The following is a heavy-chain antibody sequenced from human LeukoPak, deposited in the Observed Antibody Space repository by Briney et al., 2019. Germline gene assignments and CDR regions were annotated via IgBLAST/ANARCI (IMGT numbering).Heavy chain of an antibody. CDR3: ARGSWIQLWLRDYYYYMDV. Sequence: SETLSLTCAVYGGSFSGYYWSWIRQLPGKGLEWIGEINHSGSTNYNPSLKSRVTISVDTSKNQFSLKLSSVTAADTAVYYCARGSWIQLWLRDYYYYMDVWGKGTTVTVSS. CDR2: INHSGST. D-gene: IGHD5-18*01. V-gene: IGHV4-34*01. CDR1: GGSFSGYY. J-gene: IGHJ6*03.